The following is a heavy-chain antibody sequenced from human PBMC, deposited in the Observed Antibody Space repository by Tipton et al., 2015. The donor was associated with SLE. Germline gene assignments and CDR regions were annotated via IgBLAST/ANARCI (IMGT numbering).Heavy chain of an antibody. CDR3: ARVVCSGGSCYSGYFDL. Sequence: TLSLTCTVSGGSISSSGYHWSWIRQPPGKGLEWIGYIYYSGSTNYNPSLKSRVTISVDTSKNQFSLKLSSVTAADTAVYYCARVVCSGGSCYSGYFDLWGRGTLVTVSS. J-gene: IGHJ2*01. D-gene: IGHD2-15*01. CDR1: GGSISSSGYH. CDR2: IYYSGST. V-gene: IGHV4-61*08.